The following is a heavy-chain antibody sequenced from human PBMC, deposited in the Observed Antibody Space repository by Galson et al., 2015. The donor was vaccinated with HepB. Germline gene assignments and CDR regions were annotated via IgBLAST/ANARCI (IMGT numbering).Heavy chain of an antibody. CDR3: ARGLGTYYYYMDV. Sequence: TLSLTCTVSGDSISGYYWSWIRQPAGKGLEWSGRIYSSGTTEYNPPLKSRVTMSVDTSKNHFSLKLSSVTAADTAVYYCARGLGTYYYYMDVWGKGTTVTVSS. CDR1: GDSISGYY. CDR2: IYSSGTT. V-gene: IGHV4-4*07. D-gene: IGHD7-27*01. J-gene: IGHJ6*03.